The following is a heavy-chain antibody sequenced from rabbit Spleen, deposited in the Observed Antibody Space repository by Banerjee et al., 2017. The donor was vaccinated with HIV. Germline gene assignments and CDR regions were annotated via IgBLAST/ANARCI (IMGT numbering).Heavy chain of an antibody. D-gene: IGHD7-1*01. Sequence: QSLEESAGGLVQPGGSLKLSCKASGFTLSSYYMNWVRQAPGKGLEWIGYIDPVFGITYYANWVNGRFSISRENAQNTVDLKMNSLTAADTATYFCARDLVTAIGWNFALWGPGTLVTVS. CDR3: ARDLVTAIGWNFAL. V-gene: IGHV1S7*01. CDR1: GFTLSSYY. CDR2: IDPVFGIT. J-gene: IGHJ6*01.